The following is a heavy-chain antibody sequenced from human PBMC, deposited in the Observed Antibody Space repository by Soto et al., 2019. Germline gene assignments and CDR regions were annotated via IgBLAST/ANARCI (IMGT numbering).Heavy chain of an antibody. Sequence: SETLSLTCVVSGGSIRSTNWWAWVRQTPGKGLEWIGEVYHNGTSNYNPSLKGRATISVDRSKDQVSLRLNSVIDADTAVYYCARDLDRYCSVTSCHAMDVWGPGTPVTVSS. CDR1: GGSIRSTNW. D-gene: IGHD2-15*01. J-gene: IGHJ6*02. CDR3: ARDLDRYCSVTSCHAMDV. CDR2: VYHNGTS. V-gene: IGHV4-4*02.